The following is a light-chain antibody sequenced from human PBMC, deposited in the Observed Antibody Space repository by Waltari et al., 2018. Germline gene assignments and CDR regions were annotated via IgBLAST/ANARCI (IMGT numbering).Light chain of an antibody. CDR1: QGLLHRNGTNY. J-gene: IGKJ1*01. V-gene: IGKV2-28*01. CDR3: MQSLQSLWT. CDR2: LGS. Sequence: DIVVTQSPLYLPVTPGEPASIPCRYRQGLLHRNGTNYLDWYLQKPGQSPQLLIYLGSSRASGFPDRCSGSGSGTDFTLRISRVEAEDVGVYYCMQSLQSLWTFGPGTKVEIK.